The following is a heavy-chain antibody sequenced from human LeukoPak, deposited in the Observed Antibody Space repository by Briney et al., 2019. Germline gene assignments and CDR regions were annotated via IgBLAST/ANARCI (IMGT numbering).Heavy chain of an antibody. CDR1: GFTFSTYW. CDR3: AGGISATGGG. J-gene: IGHJ3*01. D-gene: IGHD6-13*01. CDR2: INSDGSIT. Sequence: GGSLRLSCAASGFTFSTYWMHWVRQVPGKGLVWVSRINSDGSITTYADSVKGRFTISRDNAKNTLYLQMNSLRVEDTAVYYCAGGISATGGGWGQGAMVTVSS. V-gene: IGHV3-74*01.